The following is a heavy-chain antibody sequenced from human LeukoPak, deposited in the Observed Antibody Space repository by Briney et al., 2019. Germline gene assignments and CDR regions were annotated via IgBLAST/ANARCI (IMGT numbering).Heavy chain of an antibody. CDR1: GFTFSDYY. CDR2: ISSSGSTI. D-gene: IGHD6-13*01. V-gene: IGHV3-11*01. CDR3: ARVLMYSSSWYLRGGAFDI. Sequence: PGGSLRLSCAASGFTFSDYYMSWIRQAPGKGLEWVSYISSSGSTIYYADSVKSRFTISRDNAKNSLYLQMNSLRAEDTAVYYCARVLMYSSSWYLRGGAFDIWGQGTMVTVSS. J-gene: IGHJ3*02.